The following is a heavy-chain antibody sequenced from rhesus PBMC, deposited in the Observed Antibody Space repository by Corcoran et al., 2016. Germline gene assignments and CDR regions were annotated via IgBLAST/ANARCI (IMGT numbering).Heavy chain of an antibody. CDR2: NSGNSGTA. Sequence: QVQLQESGPGLVTPSETLSLTCPVSDGSINSNAWWTLLRQPHGTGLGWVGRNSGNSGTANENPSLKSRVTISKDTSKNQFSLKLVSVTVADTAIYYCARLKPGSSYSLDSWGQGVVVSVSS. V-gene: IGHV4-92*01. J-gene: IGHJ6*01. CDR3: ARLKPGSSYSLDS. D-gene: IGHD4-29*01. CDR1: DGSINSNAW.